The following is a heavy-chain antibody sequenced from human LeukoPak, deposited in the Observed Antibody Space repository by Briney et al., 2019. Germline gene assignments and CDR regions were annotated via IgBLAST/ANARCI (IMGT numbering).Heavy chain of an antibody. Sequence: GRSLRLSCAASGCTFDDYAMHWVRQAPGKGLEWVSGISWNSGSIGYADSVKGRFTISRDNAKNSLYLQMNSLRAEDMALYYCAKGGRYSSSWYFDYWGQGTLVTVSS. D-gene: IGHD6-13*01. CDR3: AKGGRYSSSWYFDY. CDR1: GCTFDDYA. J-gene: IGHJ4*02. V-gene: IGHV3-9*03. CDR2: ISWNSGSI.